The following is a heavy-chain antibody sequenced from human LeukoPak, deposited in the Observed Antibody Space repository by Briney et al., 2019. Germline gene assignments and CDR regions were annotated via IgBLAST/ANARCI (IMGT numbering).Heavy chain of an antibody. CDR3: ATLNSSGYYY. CDR1: GFTFGSYS. V-gene: IGHV3-21*01. D-gene: IGHD3-22*01. Sequence: PGGSLRLSCAASGFTFGSYSMNWVRQAPGKGLEWVSSISSSSSYIYYADSVKGRFTISRDNAKNSLYLQMNSLRAEDTAVYYCATLNSSGYYYWGQGTLVTVSS. CDR2: ISSSSSYI. J-gene: IGHJ4*02.